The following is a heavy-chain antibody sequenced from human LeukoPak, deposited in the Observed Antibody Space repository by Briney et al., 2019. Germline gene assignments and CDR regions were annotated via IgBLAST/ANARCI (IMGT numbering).Heavy chain of an antibody. CDR1: GGSISSYY. D-gene: IGHD3-10*01. CDR2: IYYSGSA. J-gene: IGHJ6*02. Sequence: TTSETLSLTCTVSGGSISSYYWSWIRQPPGKGLEWIGYIYYSGSANYNPSLKSRVTISVDTSKNQFSLKLSSVTAADTAVYYCARLKSGVEYYYGMDVWGQGTTVTVSS. CDR3: ARLKSGVEYYYGMDV. V-gene: IGHV4-59*08.